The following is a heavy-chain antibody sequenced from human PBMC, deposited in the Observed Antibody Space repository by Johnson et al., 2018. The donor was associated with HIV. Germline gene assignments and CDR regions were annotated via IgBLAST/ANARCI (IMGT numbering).Heavy chain of an antibody. J-gene: IGHJ3*02. Sequence: QVQLVESGGGVVQPGRSLRLSCAASGFTFNTYAMYWVRQAPGKGLEWVAVIWYDGSNEYYADSVKGRFTISRDNSKNTLYLQMSSLRADDTAVYYCAKGQVARGPLDIWGQGTMVTVSS. V-gene: IGHV3-33*06. CDR1: GFTFNTYA. D-gene: IGHD2-15*01. CDR2: IWYDGSNE. CDR3: AKGQVARGPLDI.